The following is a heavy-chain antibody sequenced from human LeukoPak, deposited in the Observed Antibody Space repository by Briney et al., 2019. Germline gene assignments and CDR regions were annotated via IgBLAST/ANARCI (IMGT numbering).Heavy chain of an antibody. CDR2: IRSKAYGGTT. CDR3: TRDRVVPAAIAYYYCYMDV. J-gene: IGHJ6*03. CDR1: GFTFGDYA. Sequence: PGGSLRLSCTASGFTFGDYAMSWFRQAPGKGLEWVGFIRSKAYGGTTEYAASVKGRFTISRDDSKSIAYLQMNSLKTEDTAVYYCTRDRVVPAAIAYYYCYMDVWGKGTTVTVSS. V-gene: IGHV3-49*03. D-gene: IGHD2-2*02.